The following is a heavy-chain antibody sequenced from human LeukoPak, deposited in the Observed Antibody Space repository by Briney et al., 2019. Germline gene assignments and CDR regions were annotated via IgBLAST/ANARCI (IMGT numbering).Heavy chain of an antibody. J-gene: IGHJ4*02. CDR1: GGTFSSYA. CDR3: ARDGSYGDYLDY. D-gene: IGHD1-26*01. CDR2: IIPIFGTA. V-gene: IGHV1-69*05. Sequence: SVKVSCKASGGTFSSYAIGWVRQAPGQGLEWMGGIIPIFGTANYAQKFQGRVTITTDESTSTAYMELSSLRSEDTAVYYCARDGSYGDYLDYWGQGTLVTVSS.